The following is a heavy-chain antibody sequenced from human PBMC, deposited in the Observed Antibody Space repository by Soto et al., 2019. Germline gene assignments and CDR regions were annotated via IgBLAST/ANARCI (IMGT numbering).Heavy chain of an antibody. D-gene: IGHD1-26*01. CDR2: LSAYNGDT. J-gene: IGHJ3*01. Sequence: GASVKVSCKTSGYTFINYGITWVRQAPGQGLEWMGWLSAYNGDTSSSEKLQDRFTMTTDTSTNTVYMDLRSLTSDDTAVYYCAKWSAIVGGAEAIDVWGQGTMVTVS. CDR1: GYTFINYG. CDR3: AKWSAIVGGAEAIDV. V-gene: IGHV1-18*01.